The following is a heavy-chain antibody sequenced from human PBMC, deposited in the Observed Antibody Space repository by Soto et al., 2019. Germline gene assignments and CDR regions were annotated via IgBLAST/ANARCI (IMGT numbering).Heavy chain of an antibody. V-gene: IGHV3-7*01. CDR1: GFTFSSYW. J-gene: IGHJ4*02. D-gene: IGHD3-16*01. CDR2: IKQDGSEK. CDR3: ARERGEYFDY. Sequence: EVQLVESGGGLVQPGGSLRLSCAASGFTFSSYWMSWVRQAPGKGLEWVANIKQDGSEKYYVDSVNGRFTISRDNAKNSLYLQMNSVRAENTAVYYCARERGEYFDYWGQGTLVTVSS.